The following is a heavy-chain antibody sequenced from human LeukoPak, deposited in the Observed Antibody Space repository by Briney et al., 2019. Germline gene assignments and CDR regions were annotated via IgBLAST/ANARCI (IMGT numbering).Heavy chain of an antibody. Sequence: ASVKGSCKGSGYTFTGYDMHWVQQAPGQGLEWMGWINPNTGGTNYAQKFQGRVTMTRDTSISTAYMDLSRLRSDDTAVYYCATTPAEWGQGTLVTVSS. CDR1: GYTFTGYD. CDR2: INPNTGGT. V-gene: IGHV1-2*02. J-gene: IGHJ4*02. D-gene: IGHD2-2*01. CDR3: ATTPAE.